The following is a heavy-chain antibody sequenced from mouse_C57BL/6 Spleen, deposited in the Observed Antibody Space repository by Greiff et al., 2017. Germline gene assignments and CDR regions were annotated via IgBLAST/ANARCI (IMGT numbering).Heavy chain of an antibody. V-gene: IGHV5-4*01. CDR2: ISDGGSYT. CDR3: ARDRGGSRGGDYLDY. CDR1: GFTFSSYA. D-gene: IGHD6-1*01. Sequence: EVHLVESGGGLVKPGGSLKLSCAASGFTFSSYAMSWVRQTPEQRLEWVATISDGGSYTYYPDNVKGRFTISRDNAKNNLYLQMSHLKSEDTAMYYCARDRGGSRGGDYLDYWGQGTTLTVSS. J-gene: IGHJ2*01.